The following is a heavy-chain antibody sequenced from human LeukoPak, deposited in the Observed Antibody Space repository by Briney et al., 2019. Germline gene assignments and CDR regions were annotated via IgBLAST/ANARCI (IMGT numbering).Heavy chain of an antibody. D-gene: IGHD3-9*01. CDR2: FDPEDGET. J-gene: IGHJ3*02. CDR3: ATGGGPKYYDILTGYSI. CDR1: GYTLTVLS. Sequence: ASVKVSCKVSGYTLTVLSMHWVRQAPGKGLEWMGGFDPEDGETIYAQKFQGRVTMTEDTSTDTAYMELSSLRSEDTAVYYCATGGGPKYYDILTGYSIWGQGTMVTVSS. V-gene: IGHV1-24*01.